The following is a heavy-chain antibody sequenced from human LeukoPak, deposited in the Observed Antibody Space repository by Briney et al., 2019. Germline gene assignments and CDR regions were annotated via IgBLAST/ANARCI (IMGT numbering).Heavy chain of an antibody. J-gene: IGHJ4*02. V-gene: IGHV3-64*01. CDR1: GFTFSSYA. D-gene: IGHD1-1*01. CDR2: ISSTGTST. CDR3: ARVGKTTSAY. Sequence: GGSLRLSCAASGFTFSSYAMHWVRQAPGKGLEYVSAISSTGTSTYYANSVKGRFTISRDNSKNTLYLQMGSLRGEDMAVYYCARVGKTTSAYWGQGTLVTVSS.